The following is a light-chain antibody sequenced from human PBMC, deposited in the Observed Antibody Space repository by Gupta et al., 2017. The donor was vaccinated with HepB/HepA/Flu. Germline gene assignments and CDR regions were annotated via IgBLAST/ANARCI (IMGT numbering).Light chain of an antibody. J-gene: IGKJ4*01. V-gene: IGKV3-20*01. CDR2: GAS. CDR1: QLVSSSY. Sequence: VLTPSPAPLSSSPGEVATLSCRASQLVSSSYLAWYQQKPGQAPMLLIHGASSRATGIPDRFSGSGSGTDFTLTISRLEPEDFAVYHCQQYGSPPLTFGGGTKVEIK. CDR3: QQYGSPPLT.